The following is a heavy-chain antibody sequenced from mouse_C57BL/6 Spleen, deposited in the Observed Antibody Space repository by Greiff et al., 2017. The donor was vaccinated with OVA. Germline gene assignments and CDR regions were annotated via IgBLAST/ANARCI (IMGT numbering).Heavy chain of an antibody. D-gene: IGHD2-4*01. V-gene: IGHV1-69*01. CDR3: ARGYDYDGGGFGY. CDR2: IDPSDSYT. CDR1: GYTFTSYW. J-gene: IGHJ2*01. Sequence: QVQLKQPGAELVMPGASVKLSCKASGYTFTSYWMHWVKQRPGQGLEWIGEIDPSDSYTNYNQKFKGKSTLTVDKSSSTAYMQLSSLTSEDAAVYYSARGYDYDGGGFGYWGQGTTLTVSA.